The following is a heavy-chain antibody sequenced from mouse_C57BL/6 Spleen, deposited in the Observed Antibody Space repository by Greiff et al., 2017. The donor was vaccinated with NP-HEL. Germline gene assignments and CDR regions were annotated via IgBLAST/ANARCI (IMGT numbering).Heavy chain of an antibody. Sequence: VQLQQSGAELVRPGTSVKVSCKASGYAFTNYLIEWVKQRPGQGLEWIGVINPGSGGTNYNEKFKGKATLTADKSSSTAYMQLSSLTSEDSAVYFCARSGGGYYVDDYWGQGTTLTVSS. D-gene: IGHD2-3*01. V-gene: IGHV1-54*01. CDR2: INPGSGGT. CDR3: ARSGGGYYVDDY. J-gene: IGHJ2*01. CDR1: GYAFTNYL.